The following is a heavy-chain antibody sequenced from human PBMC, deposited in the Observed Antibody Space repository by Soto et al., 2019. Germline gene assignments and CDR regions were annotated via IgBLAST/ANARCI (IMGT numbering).Heavy chain of an antibody. CDR2: IIPIFGTA. CDR3: ARSVSFRYQLLKRGMDV. Sequence: ASVKVSCKASGGTFSSYAMSWVRQAPGQGLEWMGGIIPIFGTANYAQKFQGRVTITADESTSTAYMELSSLRSEDTAVYYCARSVSFRYQLLKRGMDVWGQGTTVTVS. J-gene: IGHJ6*02. V-gene: IGHV1-69*13. D-gene: IGHD2-2*01. CDR1: GGTFSSYA.